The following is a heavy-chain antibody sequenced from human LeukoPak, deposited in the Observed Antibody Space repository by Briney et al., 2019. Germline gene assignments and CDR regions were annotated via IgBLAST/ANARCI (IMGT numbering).Heavy chain of an antibody. V-gene: IGHV3-23*01. D-gene: IGHD3-3*01. J-gene: IGHJ4*02. CDR2: ISGSGDST. Sequence: PGGSLRLSCAASGFAFSSYAMSWVRQAPGKGLEWVLTISGSGDSTNYADSVKGRFTIYRDNSKNTLYLQMNNVRAADTAVYHCGKSRDYFDVLSAFDSGGQGALVTVSS. CDR1: GFAFSSYA. CDR3: GKSRDYFDVLSAFDS.